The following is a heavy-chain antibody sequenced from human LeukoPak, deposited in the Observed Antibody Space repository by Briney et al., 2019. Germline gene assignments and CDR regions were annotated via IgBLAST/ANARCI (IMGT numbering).Heavy chain of an antibody. CDR1: GGSFSGYY. CDR3: ARGDFWSGPPADY. V-gene: IGHV4-34*01. J-gene: IGHJ4*02. D-gene: IGHD3-3*01. CDR2: INQSGST. Sequence: SETLSLTCAVYGGSFSGYYWSWIRQPPGKGLEWIGEINQSGSTNYNPSLKSRVTISVDTSKNQFSLKLSSVTAADTAVYYCARGDFWSGPPADYWGRGTLVTVSS.